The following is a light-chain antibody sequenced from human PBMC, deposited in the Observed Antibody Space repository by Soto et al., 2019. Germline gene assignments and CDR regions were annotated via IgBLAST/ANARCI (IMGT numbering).Light chain of an antibody. V-gene: IGLV1-47*02. CDR3: AAWDDSLRGVV. CDR2: SNN. Sequence: QSVLTQPPSASGTPGQRVTISCSGSSSNIGSNYVYWYQQLPGTAPKLLIYSNNQRPSGVPVRFSGSKSGTSASLAISGLRSEDEADYYCAAWDDSLRGVVFGGGTKLTVL. J-gene: IGLJ2*01. CDR1: SSNIGSNY.